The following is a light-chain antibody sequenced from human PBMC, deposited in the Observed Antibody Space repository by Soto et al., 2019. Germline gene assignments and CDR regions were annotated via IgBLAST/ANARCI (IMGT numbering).Light chain of an antibody. J-gene: IGKJ4*01. V-gene: IGKV3-11*01. CDR1: QSVSSY. CDR3: QQYGYLVT. Sequence: EIVLTQSPATLSLSKGERATLSCRASQSVSSYLAWYQQKPGQAPRLLIYDASNRATGIPARFSGSGSGTDFTLTISRLEPEDFAMYYCQQYGYLVTFGGGTKVDIK. CDR2: DAS.